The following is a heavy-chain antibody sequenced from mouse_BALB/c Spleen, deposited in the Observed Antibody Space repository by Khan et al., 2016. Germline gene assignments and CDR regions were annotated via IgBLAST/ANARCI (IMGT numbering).Heavy chain of an antibody. CDR3: ARGGLRGGGWLAE. D-gene: IGHD2-2*01. J-gene: IGHJ3*01. V-gene: IGHV5-4*02. Sequence: EVELVEPGGDLVKPGGSLKLSCAASGFTFSDYYMYWVHQTPEKRLEWVATISDCGSYTYYPYSLKGRFTISSDNSKNNLYLQMNSLKSEDTAMSYGARGGLRGGGWLAEWGQGTLVTV. CDR1: GFTFSDYY. CDR2: ISDCGSYT.